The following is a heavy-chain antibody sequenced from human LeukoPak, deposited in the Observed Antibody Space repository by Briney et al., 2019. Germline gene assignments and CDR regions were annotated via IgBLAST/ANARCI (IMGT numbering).Heavy chain of an antibody. CDR1: GFTFSIYG. CDR3: AKDFVTMVRGVSHYFDY. CDR2: IWYDGSNK. D-gene: IGHD3-10*01. V-gene: IGHV3-33*06. Sequence: GGSLRLSCAASGFTFSIYGMHWVRQAPGKGLEWVAVIWYDGSNKYYADSVKGRFTISRDNSKNTLYLQMNSLRAEDTAVYYCAKDFVTMVRGVSHYFDYWGQGTLVTVSS. J-gene: IGHJ4*02.